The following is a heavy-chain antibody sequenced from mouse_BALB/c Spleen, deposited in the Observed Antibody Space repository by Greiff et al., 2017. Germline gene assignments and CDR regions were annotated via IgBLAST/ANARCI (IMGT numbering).Heavy chain of an antibody. Sequence: EVKLMESGPGLVKPSQSLSLTCTVTGYSITSDYAWNWIRQFPGNKLEWMGYISYSGSTSYNPSLKSRISITRDTSKNQFFLQLNSVTTEDTATYYCARYYYGSSLYWYFDVWGAGTTVTVSS. CDR2: ISYSGST. D-gene: IGHD1-1*01. CDR1: GYSITSDYA. CDR3: ARYYYGSSLYWYFDV. V-gene: IGHV3-2*02. J-gene: IGHJ1*01.